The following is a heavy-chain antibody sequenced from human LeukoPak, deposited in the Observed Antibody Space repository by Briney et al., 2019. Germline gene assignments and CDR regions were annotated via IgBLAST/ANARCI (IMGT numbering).Heavy chain of an antibody. CDR2: MYYSGNT. J-gene: IGHJ6*02. CDR1: GGSISSYY. Sequence: SETLSLTCTVSGGSISSYYWSWIRQPPGKGLEWIGYMYYSGNTNYNPSLKSRVTMSVDTSKNQFSLKLSSVTAADTAVYYCARVKREASSGWLGYYYGMDVWGQGTTVTVSS. CDR3: ARVKREASSGWLGYYYGMDV. D-gene: IGHD6-19*01. V-gene: IGHV4-59*12.